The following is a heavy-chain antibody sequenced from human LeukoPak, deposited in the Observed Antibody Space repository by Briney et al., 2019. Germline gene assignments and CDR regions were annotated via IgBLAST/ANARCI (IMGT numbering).Heavy chain of an antibody. V-gene: IGHV3-23*01. CDR2: ISGGGIT. J-gene: IGHJ6*02. CDR1: GFSFISYV. D-gene: IGHD1-26*01. CDR3: AKATRVGARGYYYYSMDV. Sequence: PGGSLRLSCAASGFSFISYVMSWVRQAAGKGLEWVSLISGGGITYYVDSVKGRFTISRDNSKNTLYLQMNSLRAEDTAVYYCAKATRVGARGYYYYSMDVWGQGTTVTVSS.